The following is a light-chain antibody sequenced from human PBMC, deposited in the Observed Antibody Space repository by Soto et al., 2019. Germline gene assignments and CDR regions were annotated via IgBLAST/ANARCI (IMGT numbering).Light chain of an antibody. CDR3: QQYGSSPPT. CDR1: QSVSSSY. J-gene: IGKJ5*01. Sequence: EIVLTQSPGGLSLSPGERATLSCRSSQSVSSSYLAWYQQKPGQAPRLLIYGASSRATGIPDRFSGSGSGTDFTLTISRLEPEDFAVYYCQQYGSSPPTFGQGTRLEIK. CDR2: GAS. V-gene: IGKV3-20*01.